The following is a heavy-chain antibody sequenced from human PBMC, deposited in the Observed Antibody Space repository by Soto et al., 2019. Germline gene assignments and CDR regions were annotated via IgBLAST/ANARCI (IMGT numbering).Heavy chain of an antibody. D-gene: IGHD6-13*01. CDR2: ISAYNGNT. J-gene: IGHJ4*02. V-gene: IGHV1-18*01. Sequence: GASVKVSCKASGYTFNTYGINWVRQAPGQGLEWMGWISAYNGNTNYAEKVRGRVTMTTDTSTSTAYMELRSLRSDDTAVYYCAREALYSSGWYYSDYWGQGPPVTVSS. CDR1: GYTFNTYG. CDR3: AREALYSSGWYYSDY.